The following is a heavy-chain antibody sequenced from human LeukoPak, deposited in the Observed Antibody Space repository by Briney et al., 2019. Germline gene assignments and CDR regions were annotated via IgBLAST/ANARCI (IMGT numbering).Heavy chain of an antibody. Sequence: GASVKVSCKASGYTLTGYYIHWVRQAPGQGLEWMGIINPTGGSTTYAQKFQGRVTMIRDTSTSTVYMELSSLRSEDTAVYYCARALLWFGDLHDYWGQGTLVTVSS. J-gene: IGHJ4*02. CDR3: ARALLWFGDLHDY. CDR2: INPTGGST. CDR1: GYTLTGYY. D-gene: IGHD3-10*01. V-gene: IGHV1-46*01.